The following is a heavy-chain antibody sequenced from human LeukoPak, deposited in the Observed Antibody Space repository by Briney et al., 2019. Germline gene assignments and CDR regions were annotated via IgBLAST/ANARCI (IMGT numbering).Heavy chain of an antibody. CDR3: ARQGYSYGYLLDY. J-gene: IGHJ4*02. Sequence: PSETLSLTCAVYGGSFSGYYWSWIRQPPGKGLEWIGEINHSGSTYYNPSLKSRVTISVDTSKNQFSLKLSSVTAADTAVYYCARQGYSYGYLLDYWGQGTLVTVSS. CDR1: GGSFSGYY. V-gene: IGHV4-34*01. D-gene: IGHD5-18*01. CDR2: INHSGST.